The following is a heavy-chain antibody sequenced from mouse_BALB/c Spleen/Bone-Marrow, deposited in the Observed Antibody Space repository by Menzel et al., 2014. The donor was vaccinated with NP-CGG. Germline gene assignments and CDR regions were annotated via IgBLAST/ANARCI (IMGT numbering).Heavy chain of an antibody. J-gene: IGHJ3*01. D-gene: IGHD2-3*01. V-gene: IGHV4-1*02. CDR3: ARLGYYGGFAY. CDR2: ISPDSSTI. Sequence: DVMLVESGGGLVQPGGSLKLPCAASGFDFSGFWMGWVRQAPGKGLEWIGEISPDSSTINYTPSLKDRFIISRDNAKNTLYLQMSKVRSEDTALYYCARLGYYGGFAYWGQGTLVTVSA. CDR1: GFDFSGFW.